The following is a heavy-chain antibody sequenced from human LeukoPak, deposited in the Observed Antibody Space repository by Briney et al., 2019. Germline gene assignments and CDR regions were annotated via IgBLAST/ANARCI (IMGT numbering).Heavy chain of an antibody. CDR3: ASYSGWYIDY. Sequence: GGSLRLSCAASGFSFENYNMNWVRQAPGKGLEWVSSISSSSSYIYYADSVKGRFTISRDNAKNSLYLQMNSLRAEDTAVYYCASYSGWYIDYWGQGTLVTVSS. V-gene: IGHV3-21*01. D-gene: IGHD6-19*01. CDR1: GFSFENYN. CDR2: ISSSSSYI. J-gene: IGHJ4*02.